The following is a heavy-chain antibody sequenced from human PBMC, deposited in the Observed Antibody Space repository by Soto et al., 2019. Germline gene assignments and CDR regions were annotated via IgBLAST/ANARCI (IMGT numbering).Heavy chain of an antibody. CDR3: VTMGTSATVLYYFDY. CDR1: GGSISSGNYY. D-gene: IGHD1-7*01. CDR2: ISYSGST. Sequence: QVQLQESGPGLVKPSQTLSLTCTVSGGSISSGNYYWSWIRQPPGKGLEWIGFISYSGSTYYNASLKSRVTISVDTSKNYFSLNLNSVTAADPAVYYCVTMGTSATVLYYFDYWGQGTLVTVSS. V-gene: IGHV4-30-4*01. J-gene: IGHJ4*02.